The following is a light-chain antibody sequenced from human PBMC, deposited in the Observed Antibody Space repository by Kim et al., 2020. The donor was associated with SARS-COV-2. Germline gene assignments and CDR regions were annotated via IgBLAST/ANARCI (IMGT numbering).Light chain of an antibody. CDR1: QSVRSN. Sequence: EIKMTQSPATLSVSPGGRATLSCRASQSVRSNLAWYQQKPGQAPRLLIYGASTRATGIPARFSGSGSGTEFTLTISSLQSEDFAVYYCQQYNNWPPPYTFGQGTKLEI. CDR3: QQYNNWPPPYT. V-gene: IGKV3-15*01. J-gene: IGKJ2*01. CDR2: GAS.